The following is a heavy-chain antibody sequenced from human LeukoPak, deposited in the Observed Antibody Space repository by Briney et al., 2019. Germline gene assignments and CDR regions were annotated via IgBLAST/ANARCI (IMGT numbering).Heavy chain of an antibody. CDR2: ISGSGGST. J-gene: IGHJ3*02. D-gene: IGHD3-10*01. Sequence: GGSLRLSCAASGFTFGRHWMSWVRQAPGKGLEWVSSISGSGGSTYYADSVKGRFTISRDNSKNTLYLQMNSLRAEDTAVYYCARDRGGGPRDAFDIWGQGTMVTVSS. CDR3: ARDRGGGPRDAFDI. V-gene: IGHV3-23*01. CDR1: GFTFGRHW.